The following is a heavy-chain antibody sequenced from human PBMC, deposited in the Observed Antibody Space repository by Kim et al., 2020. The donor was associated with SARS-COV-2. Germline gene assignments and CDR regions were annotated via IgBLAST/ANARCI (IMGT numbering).Heavy chain of an antibody. J-gene: IGHJ4*02. V-gene: IGHV1-69*01. CDR3: ASDHYYGSGSDFDY. Sequence: QKFQGRVTITADESTSTAYMELSSLRSEDTAVYYCASDHYYGSGSDFDYWGQGTLVTVSS. D-gene: IGHD3-10*01.